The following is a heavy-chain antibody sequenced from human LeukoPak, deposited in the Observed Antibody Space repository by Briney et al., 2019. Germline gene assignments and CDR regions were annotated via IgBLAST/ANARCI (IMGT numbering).Heavy chain of an antibody. D-gene: IGHD2-15*01. CDR2: ISGSGGST. Sequence: AGGSLRLSCAASGFTFSSYAMSWVRQAPGKGLEWVSAISGSGGSTYYADSVKGRFTISRDNSKNTLYLQMNSLRAEDTAVYYCAKGVVAATTNYYFDYWGQGTLVTVSS. CDR1: GFTFSSYA. CDR3: AKGVVAATTNYYFDY. J-gene: IGHJ4*02. V-gene: IGHV3-23*01.